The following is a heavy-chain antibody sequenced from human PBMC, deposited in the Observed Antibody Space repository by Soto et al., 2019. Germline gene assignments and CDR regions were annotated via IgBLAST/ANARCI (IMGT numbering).Heavy chain of an antibody. CDR2: ISYDGSNK. D-gene: IGHD3-16*01. Sequence: PGGSLRLSCAASGFTFSSCAMHWVRQAPGKGLEWVAVISYDGSNKYYADSVKGRFTISRDNSKNTLYLQMNSLRAEDTAVYYCARGPLPGGWGAFGYWGQGTLVTVSS. CDR3: ARGPLPGGWGAFGY. J-gene: IGHJ4*02. V-gene: IGHV3-30-3*01. CDR1: GFTFSSCA.